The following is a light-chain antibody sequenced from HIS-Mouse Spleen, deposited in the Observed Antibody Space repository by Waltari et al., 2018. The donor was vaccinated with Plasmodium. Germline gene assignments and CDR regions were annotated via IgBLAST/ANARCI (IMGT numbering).Light chain of an antibody. V-gene: IGKV3-15*01. CDR1: QSVSSN. Sequence: IEMTQSPATLSVSPGARATLSCRASQSVSSNLAWYQQKPGQAPRRLIYGASTRATGIPARFSGSGSGTEFTLTISSMQSEDFAVYYCQEYNNWPMYTFGQGTKLEIK. CDR3: QEYNNWPMYT. J-gene: IGKJ2*01. CDR2: GAS.